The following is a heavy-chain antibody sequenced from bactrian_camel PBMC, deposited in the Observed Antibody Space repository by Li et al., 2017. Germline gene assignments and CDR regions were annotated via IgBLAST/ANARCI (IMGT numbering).Heavy chain of an antibody. D-gene: IGHD4*01. CDR1: GFTFSNYD. CDR2: VDTYSGSP. V-gene: IGHV3S42*01. Sequence: VQLVESGIISVQPGGSLRLSCAISGFTFSNYDMTWVRQAPGKGLEWVSRVDTYSGSPTRYADSVKGRFTISRDNVKNTLYLQMNSLKNEDTAVYYCATGENGGGDYGFGYWGQGTQVTVS. J-gene: IGHJ6*01. CDR3: ATGENGGGDYGFGY.